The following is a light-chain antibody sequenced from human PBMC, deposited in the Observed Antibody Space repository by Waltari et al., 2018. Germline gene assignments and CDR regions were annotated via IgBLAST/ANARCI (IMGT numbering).Light chain of an antibody. CDR3: LQDYIYPWT. J-gene: IGKJ1*01. CDR2: AAS. Sequence: AIQMTQSPSSLSASVGDRVTITCRASQGIRNDLGWYQPKPGKAHKLLIFAASTLQSGVPSRFSGSGSGTEFTLTISSLQPEDFATYYCLQDYIYPWTFGQGTKVEIQ. CDR1: QGIRND. V-gene: IGKV1-6*01.